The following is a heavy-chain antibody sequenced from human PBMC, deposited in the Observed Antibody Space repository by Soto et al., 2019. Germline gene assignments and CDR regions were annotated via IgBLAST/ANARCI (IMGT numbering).Heavy chain of an antibody. D-gene: IGHD6-13*01. V-gene: IGHV5-10-1*01. J-gene: IGHJ6*02. Sequence: GESLKISCKGSGYSFTSYWINWVRQMPGKGLEWMGRIDPSDSYTNYSPSFQGHVTISADKSISTAYLQWSSLRASDTAMYYCARPDPLTSGYSSSWSLAGYYGMDVWGQGTTVTVSS. CDR1: GYSFTSYW. CDR3: ARPDPLTSGYSSSWSLAGYYGMDV. CDR2: IDPSDSYT.